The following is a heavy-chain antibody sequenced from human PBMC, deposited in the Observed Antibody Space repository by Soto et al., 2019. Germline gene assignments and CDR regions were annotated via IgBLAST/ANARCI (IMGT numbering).Heavy chain of an antibody. V-gene: IGHV1-69*02. CDR3: ARANHRDYSASGSYSYYYGMDV. Sequence: QVQLVQSGAEVKKPGSSVKVSCKASGGTFSSYTISWVRQAPGQGLEWMGRIIPILGIANYAQKFQGRVTITADKSTSTASMELSSLRSEDTAVYYCARANHRDYSASGSYSYYYGMDVWGQGTTVTVSS. CDR1: GGTFSSYT. CDR2: IIPILGIA. D-gene: IGHD3-10*01. J-gene: IGHJ6*02.